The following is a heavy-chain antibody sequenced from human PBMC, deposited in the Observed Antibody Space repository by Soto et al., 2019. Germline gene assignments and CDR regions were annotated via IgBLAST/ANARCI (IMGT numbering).Heavy chain of an antibody. CDR3: ARGYTGYCSGGTCYWFDP. D-gene: IGHD2-15*01. Sequence: EVQLGESGGGLVKPGGSLRLSCAASGFSFSSYSMNWVRQAPGKGLEWVSSISSSASHINYADSVKGRFTISRDNAKKSRYLQMNSLRAEDTAVYYCARGYTGYCSGGTCYWFDPWGQGTLVTVSS. V-gene: IGHV3-21*04. CDR1: GFSFSSYS. J-gene: IGHJ5*02. CDR2: ISSSASHI.